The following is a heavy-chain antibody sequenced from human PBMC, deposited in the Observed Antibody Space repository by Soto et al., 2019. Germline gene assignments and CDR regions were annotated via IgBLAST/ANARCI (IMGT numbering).Heavy chain of an antibody. CDR1: GYTFTSYY. CDR2: INPSGGST. Sequence: ASVKVSCKASGYTFTSYYMHWVRQAPGQGLEWMGIINPSGGSTSYAQKFQGRVTMTRNTSISTAYMELSSLRSEDTAVYYCARGAPLFPYYDFWSGYDAFDIWGRGTMVTVSS. V-gene: IGHV1-46*01. D-gene: IGHD3-3*01. CDR3: ARGAPLFPYYDFWSGYDAFDI. J-gene: IGHJ3*02.